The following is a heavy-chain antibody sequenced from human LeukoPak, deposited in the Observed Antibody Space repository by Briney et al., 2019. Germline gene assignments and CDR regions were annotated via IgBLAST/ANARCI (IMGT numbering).Heavy chain of an antibody. CDR3: AGGSLLWGAFDI. D-gene: IGHD2-2*01. J-gene: IGHJ3*02. CDR1: GFTFSTYS. Sequence: PGGSLRLSCAASGFTFSTYSMNWVRQAPGKGLEWVSSISSSSGYIYYADSVKGRFTISRDNAKNSLYLQINSLRAEDTAVYYCAGGSLLWGAFDIWGQGTMVTVSS. CDR2: ISSSSGYI. V-gene: IGHV3-21*01.